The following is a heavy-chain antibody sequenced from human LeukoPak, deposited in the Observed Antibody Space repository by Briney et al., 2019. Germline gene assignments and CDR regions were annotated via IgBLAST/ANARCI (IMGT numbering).Heavy chain of an antibody. Sequence: PGGSLRLSCAASGFTFSSYSMNWVRQAPGKGLEWVSYISSSSTIYYADSVKGRFTISRDNAKNSLYLQTNSLRAEDTAVCYCASEGESLSSHCSSTSCRLYYYGMDVWGQGTTVTVSS. CDR2: ISSSSTI. V-gene: IGHV3-48*04. D-gene: IGHD2-2*01. J-gene: IGHJ6*02. CDR1: GFTFSSYS. CDR3: ASEGESLSSHCSSTSCRLYYYGMDV.